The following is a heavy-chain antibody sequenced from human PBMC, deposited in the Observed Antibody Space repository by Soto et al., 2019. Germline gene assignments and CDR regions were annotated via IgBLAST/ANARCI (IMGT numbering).Heavy chain of an antibody. D-gene: IGHD1-1*01. CDR3: ARDGSWDRNAFDI. V-gene: IGHV3-33*01. CDR2: IWYDGSNK. Sequence: GGPLRLSCAASGFSFSSYGMHWVRQAPGKGLEWVAVIWYDGSNKYYADSVKGRFTISRDNSKNTLYLLMNSLRAEDTAVYYSARDGSWDRNAFDIWGQGTMVTVSS. CDR1: GFSFSSYG. J-gene: IGHJ3*02.